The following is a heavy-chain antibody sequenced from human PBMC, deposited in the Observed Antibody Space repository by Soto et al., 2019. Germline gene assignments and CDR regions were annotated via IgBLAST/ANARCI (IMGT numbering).Heavy chain of an antibody. Sequence: GGSLRLSCAASGFTFGSYGMHWVRQAPGKGLEWVAIISYDGSNKYSADSAKGRFTISRDNSKNTLYLQMDSLRAEDTAMYYCARSGNPYDPNYYYFYMDVWGKGTTVTVSS. D-gene: IGHD3-3*01. CDR1: GFTFGSYG. CDR2: ISYDGSNK. V-gene: IGHV3-33*01. J-gene: IGHJ6*03. CDR3: ARSGNPYDPNYYYFYMDV.